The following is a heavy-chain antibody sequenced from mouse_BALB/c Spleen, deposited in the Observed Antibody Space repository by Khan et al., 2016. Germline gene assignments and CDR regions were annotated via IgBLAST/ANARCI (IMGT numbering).Heavy chain of an antibody. CDR2: INPSTGYT. D-gene: IGHD1-1*01. J-gene: IGHJ2*01. CDR3: ASYYGSSYYFDY. CDR1: GYTFTSYW. V-gene: IGHV1-7*01. Sequence: QVQLQQSGAELAKPGASVKMSCKASGYTFTSYWMHWVKQRPGQGLEWIGYINPSTGYTEYNQKFKDKATLTADKSSSTAYMQLSSLTSEDSAVYYCASYYGSSYYFDYRGQGTTLTVSS.